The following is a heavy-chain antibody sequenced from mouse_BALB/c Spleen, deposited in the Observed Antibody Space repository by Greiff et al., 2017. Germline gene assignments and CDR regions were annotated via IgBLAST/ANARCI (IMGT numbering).Heavy chain of an antibody. CDR3: TRGKEGFAY. V-gene: IGHV5-6-4*01. Sequence: DVQLQESGGGLVKPGGSLKLSCAASGFTFSSYTMSWVRQTPEKRLEWVATISSGGSYTYYPDSVKGRFTISRDNAKNTLYLQMSSLKSEDTAMYYCTRGKEGFAYWGQGTLVTVSA. CDR1: GFTFSSYT. J-gene: IGHJ3*01. CDR2: ISSGGSYT.